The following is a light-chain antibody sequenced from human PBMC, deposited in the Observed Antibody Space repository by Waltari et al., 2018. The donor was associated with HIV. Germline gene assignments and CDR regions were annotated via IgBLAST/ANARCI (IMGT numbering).Light chain of an antibody. J-gene: IGLJ2*01. CDR1: SNDVGRYDF. V-gene: IGLV2-8*01. Sequence: QSALTQPPSAPGPPGQSVTISSTGPSNDVGRYDFVSWYQLRPGNVPKLIIYEVTKRPSGVAVRFSGSKSGNTASLTVSGLQNDDEADYYCSSYAANNTFVIFGGGTKLTVL. CDR2: EVT. CDR3: SSYAANNTFVI.